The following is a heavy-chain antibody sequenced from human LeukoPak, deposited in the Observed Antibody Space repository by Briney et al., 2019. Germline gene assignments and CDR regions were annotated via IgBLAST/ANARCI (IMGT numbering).Heavy chain of an antibody. CDR1: GGSFSNYA. CDR3: ARGSRYEKFCNDRRCYNVYDY. D-gene: IGHD2/OR15-2a*01. CDR2: LIPFVGAA. V-gene: IGHV1-69*05. J-gene: IGHJ4*02. Sequence: SVKVSCKGSGGSFSNYAISWVRQAPGQGLEWMGGLIPFVGAADYAQKFQGRLSIYMDASTSTAYMELGSLGLEDTAVYYCARGSRYEKFCNDRRCYNVYDYWGQGTLVTVTS.